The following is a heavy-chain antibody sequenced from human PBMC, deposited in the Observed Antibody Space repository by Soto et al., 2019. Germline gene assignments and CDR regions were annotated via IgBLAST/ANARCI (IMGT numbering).Heavy chain of an antibody. CDR3: ATGRNYCSSTSCYILFDY. V-gene: IGHV4-4*02. Sequence: PSETLSLTCAVYGGSISSSNWWSWVRQPPGKGLEWIGEIYHSGSTNYNPSLKSRVTISVDKSKNQFSLKLSSVTAADTAVYYCATGRNYCSSTSCYILFDYWGQGTLVTVSS. CDR2: IYHSGST. J-gene: IGHJ4*02. CDR1: GGSISSSNW. D-gene: IGHD2-2*02.